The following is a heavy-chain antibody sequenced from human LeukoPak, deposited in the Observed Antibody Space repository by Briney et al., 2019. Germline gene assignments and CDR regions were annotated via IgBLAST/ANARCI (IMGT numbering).Heavy chain of an antibody. CDR2: INPHNGNT. Sequence: ASVKVSCKTSGYTFTSYAISWVRQTPGQGFEWMGWINPHNGNTNYTLKLQDRVTLTADTSTSTAYMELRSLRSDDRAVYYCARGFTYYYDSSGYPILGYWGQGTLVTVSS. J-gene: IGHJ4*02. CDR3: ARGFTYYYDSSGYPILGY. D-gene: IGHD3-22*01. CDR1: GYTFTSYA. V-gene: IGHV1-18*01.